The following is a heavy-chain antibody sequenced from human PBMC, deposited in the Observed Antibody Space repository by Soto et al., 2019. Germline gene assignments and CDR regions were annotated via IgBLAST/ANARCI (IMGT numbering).Heavy chain of an antibody. J-gene: IGHJ6*02. Sequence: ASETLSLTCTVSGGSISSGGYYWSWIRQHPGKGLEWIGYIYYSGSTYYNPSLKSRVTISVDTSKNQFSLKLSSVTAADKALYYCARDLTMVRGKDYYYVMDVWGQGTTVTVSS. D-gene: IGHD3-10*01. V-gene: IGHV4-31*02. CDR1: GGSISSGGYY. CDR2: IYYSGST. CDR3: ARDLTMVRGKDYYYVMDV.